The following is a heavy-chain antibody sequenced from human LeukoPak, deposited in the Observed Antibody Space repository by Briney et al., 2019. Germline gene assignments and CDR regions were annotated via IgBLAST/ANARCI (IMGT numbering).Heavy chain of an antibody. D-gene: IGHD3-16*01. CDR3: ARLWGEGGAFDI. Sequence: KPSETLSLTCTVSGGSISSYYWSWIRQPPGKGLEWIGYIYYSGSTNYNPSLKSRVTISVDTSKNQFSLKLSSVTAADTAVYYCARLWGEGGAFDIWGQGTMVTVSS. V-gene: IGHV4-59*01. CDR2: IYYSGST. J-gene: IGHJ3*02. CDR1: GGSISSYY.